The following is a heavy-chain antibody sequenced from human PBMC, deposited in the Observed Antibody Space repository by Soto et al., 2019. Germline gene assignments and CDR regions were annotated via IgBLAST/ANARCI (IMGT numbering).Heavy chain of an antibody. CDR2: ISGSGGST. D-gene: IGHD6-6*01. J-gene: IGHJ4*02. Sequence: EVQLLESGGGLVQPGGSLRLSCAASGFTFSNYAMSWVRQAPGKGLEWVSGISGSGGSTYYADSVKGRFTISRDNSRNPLYLQMNSLSADDTAVYYCEKDSSRWCSSSFYFDYWGKGILVTVSS. CDR1: GFTFSNYA. V-gene: IGHV3-23*01. CDR3: EKDSSRWCSSSFYFDY.